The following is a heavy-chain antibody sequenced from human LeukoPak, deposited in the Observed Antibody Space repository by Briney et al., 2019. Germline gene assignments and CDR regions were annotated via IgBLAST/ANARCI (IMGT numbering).Heavy chain of an antibody. CDR1: GGSISSYY. Sequence: PSETLSLTCTVSGGSISSYYWSWIRQPPGKGLEWIGYIYYSGSTNYNPSLKSRVTISVDTSKNQFSLKLSSVTAADTAVYYCAREYCSGGSCYHSPSQHWGQGTLVTVSS. CDR3: AREYCSGGSCYHSPSQH. CDR2: IYYSGST. D-gene: IGHD2-15*01. V-gene: IGHV4-59*12. J-gene: IGHJ1*01.